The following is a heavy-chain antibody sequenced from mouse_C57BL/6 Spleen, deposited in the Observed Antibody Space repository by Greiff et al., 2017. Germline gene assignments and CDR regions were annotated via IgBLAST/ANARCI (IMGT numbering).Heavy chain of an antibody. Sequence: VQLQQSGAELVKPGASVKLSCTASGFNIKDYYMHWVKQRTEQGLEWIGRIDPEDGDTKYAPKFQGKATITADTSSNTAYLQLRSLTSEDTAVYFCARSRGLLRFAYWGQGTLVTVSA. V-gene: IGHV14-2*01. CDR3: ARSRGLLRFAY. D-gene: IGHD2-3*01. J-gene: IGHJ3*01. CDR2: IDPEDGDT. CDR1: GFNIKDYY.